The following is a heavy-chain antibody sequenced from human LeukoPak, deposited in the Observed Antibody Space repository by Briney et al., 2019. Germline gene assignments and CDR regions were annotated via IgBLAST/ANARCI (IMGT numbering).Heavy chain of an antibody. D-gene: IGHD2-15*01. Sequence: GESLRISCKASGYNFADFWISWVRQMPGRGLEWMGRIDPEDSYTNYNPSFEGHVTISADKSINTAYLQLRSLKASDTAMYYCARGGYSSDWYYCFDPWGQGTLVTVSS. CDR2: IDPEDSYT. V-gene: IGHV5-10-1*01. CDR1: GYNFADFW. J-gene: IGHJ5*02. CDR3: ARGGYSSDWYYCFDP.